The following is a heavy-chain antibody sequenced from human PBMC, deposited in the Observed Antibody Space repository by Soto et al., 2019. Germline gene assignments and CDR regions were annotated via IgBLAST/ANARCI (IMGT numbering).Heavy chain of an antibody. V-gene: IGHV3-48*03. J-gene: IGHJ6*02. CDR3: ARVRITMVRGVIRFLGGMDV. Sequence: GGSLRLSCAASGFPFSSYEMNWVRQSPGKGLEWVSYISSSGSTIYYADSVKGRFTISRDNAKNSLYLQMNSLRAEDTAVYSCARVRITMVRGVIRFLGGMDVWGQGTTVTVSS. CDR2: ISSSGSTI. CDR1: GFPFSSYE. D-gene: IGHD3-10*01.